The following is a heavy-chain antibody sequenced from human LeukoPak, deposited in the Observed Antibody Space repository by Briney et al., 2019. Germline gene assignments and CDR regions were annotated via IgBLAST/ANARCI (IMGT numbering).Heavy chain of an antibody. CDR3: ARLEINYYDSSGYYGY. CDR1: GGSISSYY. CDR2: IYTSGST. V-gene: IGHV4-4*09. D-gene: IGHD3-22*01. Sequence: PSETLSLTCTVSGGSISSYYWSWIRQPPGKGLEWIGYIYTSGSTNYNPSLKSRVTISVDTSKNQLSLKLSSVTAADTAVYYCARLEINYYDSSGYYGYWGQGTLVTVSS. J-gene: IGHJ4*02.